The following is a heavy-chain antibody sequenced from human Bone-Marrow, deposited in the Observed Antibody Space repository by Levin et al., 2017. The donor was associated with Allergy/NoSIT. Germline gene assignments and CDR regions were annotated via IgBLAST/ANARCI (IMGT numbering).Heavy chain of an antibody. CDR3: AKDPDYGDYSNYWYFDL. V-gene: IGHV3-23*01. J-gene: IGHJ2*01. D-gene: IGHD4-17*01. Sequence: GESLKISCAASGFTFRNYVVSWVRQVPGKGLEWVSAISGSADNTYYADSVKGRFTISRDNSKNTLYLQMNSLRAEDTAVYYCAKDPDYGDYSNYWYFDLWGRGTLVTASS. CDR1: GFTFRNYV. CDR2: ISGSADNT.